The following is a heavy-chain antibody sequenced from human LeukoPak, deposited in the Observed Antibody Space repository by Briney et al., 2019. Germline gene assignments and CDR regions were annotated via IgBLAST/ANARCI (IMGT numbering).Heavy chain of an antibody. CDR3: ARGTLFESRSNFDY. CDR2: INPSSGGT. D-gene: IGHD3-9*01. J-gene: IGHJ4*02. V-gene: IGHV1-2*02. Sequence: GASVKVSCKASGYTFTGYYMHWVRQAPGQGLEWMGWINPSSGGTNYAQKFQGRVTMTRDTSISTAYMELSRLRSDDTAVYYCARGTLFESRSNFDYWGQGTLVTVSS. CDR1: GYTFTGYY.